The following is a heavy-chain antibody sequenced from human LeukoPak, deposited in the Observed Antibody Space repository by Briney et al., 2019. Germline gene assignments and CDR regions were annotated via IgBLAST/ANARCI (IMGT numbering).Heavy chain of an antibody. D-gene: IGHD3-22*01. Sequence: SETLSLTCAVYGGSFSGYYWSWIRQPPGKGLEWIGEINHSGSTNYNPSLKSRVTISVDTSKNQFSLKLSSVTAADTAVYYCARANLPYYYDSSGYYPPGYWGQGTLVTVSS. V-gene: IGHV4-34*01. CDR1: GGSFSGYY. CDR3: ARANLPYYYDSSGYYPPGY. CDR2: INHSGST. J-gene: IGHJ4*02.